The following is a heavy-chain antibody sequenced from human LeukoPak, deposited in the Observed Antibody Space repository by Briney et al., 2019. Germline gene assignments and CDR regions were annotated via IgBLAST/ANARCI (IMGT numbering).Heavy chain of an antibody. CDR2: ISGSGTST. CDR3: AQIPFRSGDYHFDY. Sequence: GGSLRPSCAASGFTFSIYAMSWVRQTPGKGLEWVSTISGSGTSTYYADSVKGRFTVSRDNSKNTLHLQMKSLSAADTAVYYCAQIPFRSGDYHFDYWGQGTLLTVSS. J-gene: IGHJ4*02. CDR1: GFTFSIYA. V-gene: IGHV3-23*01. D-gene: IGHD3-3*01.